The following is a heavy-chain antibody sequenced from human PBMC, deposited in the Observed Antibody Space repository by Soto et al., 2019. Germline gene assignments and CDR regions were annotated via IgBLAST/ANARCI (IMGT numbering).Heavy chain of an antibody. CDR2: ISAYNGNT. CDR1: GYTFTSYG. Sequence: QVQLVQSGAEVKKPGASVKVSCKASGYTFTSYGISWVRQAPGQGLEWMGWISAYNGNTNYAQKLQGRVTMTTDTCTTTXXMELRSLRSDDTAVYYCAREGITMVRGVIKGLFDYWGQGTLVTVSS. V-gene: IGHV1-18*01. J-gene: IGHJ4*02. D-gene: IGHD3-10*01. CDR3: AREGITMVRGVIKGLFDY.